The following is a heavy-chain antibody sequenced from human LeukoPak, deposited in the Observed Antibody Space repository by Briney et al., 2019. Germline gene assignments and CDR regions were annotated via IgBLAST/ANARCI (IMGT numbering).Heavy chain of an antibody. J-gene: IGHJ4*02. Sequence: SETLSLTCTVSGGSISSSSYYWGWIRQPSGKGLEWIGSIYYSGSTYYNPSLKSRVTISVDTSKNQFSLKLSSVTAADTAVYYCARLVVGAGFDYWGQGTLVTVSS. CDR1: GGSISSSSYY. D-gene: IGHD1-26*01. V-gene: IGHV4-39*01. CDR2: IYYSGST. CDR3: ARLVVGAGFDY.